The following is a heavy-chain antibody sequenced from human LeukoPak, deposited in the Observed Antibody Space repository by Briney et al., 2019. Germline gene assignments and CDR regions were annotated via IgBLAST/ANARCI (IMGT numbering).Heavy chain of an antibody. V-gene: IGHV3-7*01. J-gene: IGHJ4*02. CDR2: IKQDGSEK. CDR3: ARGGYQLLF. D-gene: IGHD2-2*01. CDR1: TLTFSSYW. Sequence: GGSLRLSCAASTLTFSSYWMSWVRQAPGKGLEWVANIKQDGSEKYYVDSVKGRFTISRDNVKNSLYLQMNSLRAEDTAVYYCARGGYQLLFWGQGTLVTVSS.